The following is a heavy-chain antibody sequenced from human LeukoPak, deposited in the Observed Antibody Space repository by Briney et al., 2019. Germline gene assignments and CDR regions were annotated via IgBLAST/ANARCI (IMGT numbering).Heavy chain of an antibody. V-gene: IGHV3-74*01. CDR3: VRQRAGGNWFDP. CDR1: GFTFSSYW. J-gene: IGHJ5*02. CDR2: INADGSST. Sequence: GSLRLSRAAAGFTFSSYWMHWVRQAPGKGLLLVSRINADGSSTSYADSVKGRFTISRDNAKNTLYLQMNSLRAEDTAVYYCVRQRAGGNWFDPWGQGTLVTVSS. D-gene: IGHD3-10*01.